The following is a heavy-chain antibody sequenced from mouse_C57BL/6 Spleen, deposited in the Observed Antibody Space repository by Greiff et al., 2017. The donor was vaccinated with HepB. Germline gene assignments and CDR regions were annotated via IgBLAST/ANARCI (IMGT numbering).Heavy chain of an antibody. CDR3: ARPAGDYDGSSYYFDV. J-gene: IGHJ2*01. CDR2: INPNNGGT. V-gene: IGHV1-26*01. Sequence: EVQLQQSGPELVKPGASVKISCKASGYTFTDYYMNWVKQSHGKSLEWIGEINPNNGGTSYNQKFKGKATLTVDKSSSTAYMELRSLTSEDSAVYYCARPAGDYDGSSYYFDVWGPGTTLTVSS. D-gene: IGHD1-1*01. CDR1: GYTFTDYY.